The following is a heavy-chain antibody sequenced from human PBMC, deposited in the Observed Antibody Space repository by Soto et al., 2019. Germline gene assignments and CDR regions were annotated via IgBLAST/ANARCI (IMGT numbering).Heavy chain of an antibody. CDR1: GGSVSSGSYY. CDR3: ARVAAVAGTIDY. V-gene: IGHV4-61*01. CDR2: IYYSGRT. J-gene: IGHJ4*02. D-gene: IGHD6-19*01. Sequence: SETLSLTCTVSGGSVSSGSYYWSWIRQPPGKGLEWMGYIYYSGRTSYNPSLKSRVTISVDTSKNQFSLKLSSVTAADTAVYYCARVAAVAGTIDYWGQGTLVTVSS.